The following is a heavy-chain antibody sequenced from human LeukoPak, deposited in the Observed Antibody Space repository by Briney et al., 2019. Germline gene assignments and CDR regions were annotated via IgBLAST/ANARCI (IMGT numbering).Heavy chain of an antibody. CDR3: AREGTSIAAAGYFDY. Sequence: KPSETLSLTCAVYGGSLSGYYWSWVRQPPGKGLEWVGEINHSGSTNYNPSLKSRVTISVDTSKNQFSLKLSSVTAAATAVYYCAREGTSIAAAGYFDYWGQGTLVTVSS. J-gene: IGHJ4*02. D-gene: IGHD6-13*01. CDR2: INHSGST. V-gene: IGHV4-34*01. CDR1: GGSLSGYY.